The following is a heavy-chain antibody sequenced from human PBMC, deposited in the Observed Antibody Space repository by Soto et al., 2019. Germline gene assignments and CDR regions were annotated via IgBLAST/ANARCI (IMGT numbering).Heavy chain of an antibody. V-gene: IGHV1-69*04. CDR2: VNPIVSMS. CDR3: ATSYGSGYRAFDY. J-gene: IGHJ4*02. CDR1: GDTFNFYS. D-gene: IGHD3-10*01. Sequence: QVQLVQSGAEVKWPGSSVKVSCKASGDTFNFYSINWVRQAPGLGLEWMGRVNPIVSMSNYAQRFQGRVTMTADKSTSKAYMDLSGLRSEDTAIYYCATSYGSGYRAFDYWGQGALVTVSS.